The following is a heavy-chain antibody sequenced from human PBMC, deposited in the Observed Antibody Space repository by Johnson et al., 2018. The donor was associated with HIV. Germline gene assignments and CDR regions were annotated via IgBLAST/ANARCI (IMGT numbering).Heavy chain of an antibody. V-gene: IGHV3-23*04. J-gene: IGHJ3*02. CDR1: GFTFSSYA. CDR2: ISGSGGST. Sequence: VQLVESGGGLVQPGGSLRLSCAASGFTFSSYAMSWVRQAPGKGLEWVSAISGSGGSTYYADSVKDRFTISRDNSKNPLYMQMNSLRAEDKAVYYCARVLRYFDYRTGPDAFDIWGQGTMVTVSS. CDR3: ARVLRYFDYRTGPDAFDI. D-gene: IGHD3-9*01.